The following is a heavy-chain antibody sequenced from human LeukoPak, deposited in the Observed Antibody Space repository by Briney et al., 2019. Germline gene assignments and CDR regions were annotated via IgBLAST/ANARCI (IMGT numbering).Heavy chain of an antibody. V-gene: IGHV4-39*07. D-gene: IGHD3-10*01. J-gene: IGHJ4*02. CDR3: ARGRASSYGSGSYYFDY. CDR2: IYYSGST. Sequence: SQTLSLTCTVSGGSISSSSYYWGWIRQPPGKGLEWIGSIYYSGSTYYNPSLKSRVTISVDTSKNQFSLKLSSVTAADTAVYYCARGRASSYGSGSYYFDYWGQGTLVTVSS. CDR1: GGSISSSSYY.